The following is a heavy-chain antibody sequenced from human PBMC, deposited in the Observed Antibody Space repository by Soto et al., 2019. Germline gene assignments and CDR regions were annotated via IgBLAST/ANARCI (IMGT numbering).Heavy chain of an antibody. D-gene: IGHD2-8*01. Sequence: PSETLSLTCPLSGDSITSNPYYWDWIRQPPGKGREWIGSSHSNGSAHYNPSLKSRVTISVDSSKNQLSVQLRSVTAADTVVYYCARHLPASHVVPMLYVGSWGQGTLVTVSS. CDR1: GDSITSNPYY. CDR3: ARHLPASHVVPMLYVGS. V-gene: IGHV4-39*01. J-gene: IGHJ4*02. CDR2: SHSNGSA.